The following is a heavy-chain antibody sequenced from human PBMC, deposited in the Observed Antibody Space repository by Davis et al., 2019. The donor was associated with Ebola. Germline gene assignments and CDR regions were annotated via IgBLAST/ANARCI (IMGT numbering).Heavy chain of an antibody. CDR2: ISGSGGST. CDR3: AKGPKSGSLDY. D-gene: IGHD1-26*01. J-gene: IGHJ4*02. Sequence: GGSLRLSCAASGFTFSSYAMTWVRQAPGKGLEWVSSISGSGGSTYYADSVKGRFTISRDNSKNTLYLQMNSLRADDTAVYYCAKGPKSGSLDYWGQGTLVTVSS. CDR1: GFTFSSYA. V-gene: IGHV3-23*01.